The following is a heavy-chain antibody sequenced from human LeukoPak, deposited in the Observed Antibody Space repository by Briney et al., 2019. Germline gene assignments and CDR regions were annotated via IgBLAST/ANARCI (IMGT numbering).Heavy chain of an antibody. J-gene: IGHJ4*02. V-gene: IGHV4-34*01. CDR3: ARNGYRIGYCSSTSCYHRYDRSFDY. CDR2: INHSGST. D-gene: IGHD2-2*01. CDR1: GGSFSGYY. Sequence: SETLSLTCAVYGGSFSGYYWSWIRQPPWKGLEWIGEINHSGSTNYNPSLKSRVTISVDTSRNQFSLKLSSVTAADTAVYYCARNGYRIGYCSSTSCYHRYDRSFDYWGQGTLVTVSS.